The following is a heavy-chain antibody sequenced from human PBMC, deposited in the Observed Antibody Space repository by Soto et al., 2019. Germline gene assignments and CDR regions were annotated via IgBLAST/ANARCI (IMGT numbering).Heavy chain of an antibody. Sequence: EVQLLESGGGFVQPGGSLRLSCAASGFTFSNYAMSWVRQGPGKGLEWVSALSGDGDSKYYSDSVKGRFTISRDNSNNTVYLHMNSLRVEDTAVYYCAKDTKELWGRGTLVTVSS. CDR1: GFTFSNYA. CDR2: LSGDGDSK. D-gene: IGHD3-10*01. V-gene: IGHV3-23*01. J-gene: IGHJ2*01. CDR3: AKDTKEL.